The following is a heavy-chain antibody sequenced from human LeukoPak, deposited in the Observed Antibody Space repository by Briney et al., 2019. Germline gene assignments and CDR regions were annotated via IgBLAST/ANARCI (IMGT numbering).Heavy chain of an antibody. D-gene: IGHD1-26*01. J-gene: IGHJ4*02. CDR2: ISGSGGST. CDR1: GFTFSSYG. V-gene: IGHV3-23*01. Sequence: GGSLRLSCAASGFTFSSYGMSWVRQAPGKGLEWVSAISGSGGSTYYADSVKGRFTISRDNSKNTLYLQMNSLRAEDTAVYYCAKDRCLGGSLDYGGQGTLVSVSS. CDR3: AKDRCLGGSLDY.